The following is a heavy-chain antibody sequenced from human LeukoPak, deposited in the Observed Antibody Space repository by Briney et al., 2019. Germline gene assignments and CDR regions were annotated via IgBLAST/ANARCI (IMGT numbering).Heavy chain of an antibody. CDR1: GYTFTGYY. D-gene: IGHD6-13*01. V-gene: IGHV1-18*04. CDR3: ASWGIAAAGTIVDY. CDR2: ISAYNGNT. Sequence: VASVKVSCKASGYTFTGYYMHWVRQAPGQGLEWMGWISAYNGNTNYAQKLQGRVTMTTDTSTSTAYMELRSLRSDDTAVYYCASWGIAAAGTIVDYWGQGTLVTVSS. J-gene: IGHJ4*02.